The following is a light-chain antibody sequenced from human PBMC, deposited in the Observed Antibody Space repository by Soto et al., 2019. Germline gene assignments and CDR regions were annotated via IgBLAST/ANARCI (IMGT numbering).Light chain of an antibody. V-gene: IGLV2-14*01. CDR3: SSYRSSSTPAV. Sequence: QSALTQPASVSGSPGQSITISCTGTSSDVGGYNYVSWYQQHPGKAPKLMIYEVSNRPSGVSNRFSGSKSGNTASLTISGLQAEDEADYYCSSYRSSSTPAVFGGGTQLTVL. CDR2: EVS. J-gene: IGLJ7*01. CDR1: SSDVGGYNY.